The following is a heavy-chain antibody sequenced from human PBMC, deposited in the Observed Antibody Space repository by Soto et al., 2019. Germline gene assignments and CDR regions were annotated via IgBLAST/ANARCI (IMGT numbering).Heavy chain of an antibody. CDR2: IYSGGST. CDR1: GFTVSSKY. CDR3: ARVALVQGGAFDI. V-gene: IGHV3-66*01. J-gene: IGHJ3*02. D-gene: IGHD6-13*01. Sequence: GGSLRLSCAASGFTVSSKYMSWVRYAPGRGLEWVSVIYSGGSTYYADSVKGRFTISRDNSKNTLYLQMNSLRAEDTAVYYCARVALVQGGAFDIWGQGTMVTVSS.